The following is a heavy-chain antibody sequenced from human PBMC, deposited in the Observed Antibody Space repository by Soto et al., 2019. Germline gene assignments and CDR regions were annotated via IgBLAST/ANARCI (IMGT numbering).Heavy chain of an antibody. CDR1: GGSISSSSYY. V-gene: IGHV4-39*01. Sequence: PSETLSLTCSVSGGSISSSSYYWGWIRQPAGKGLEWIGSIYYSGSTYYNPSLKSRVTISVDTSKNQFSLRLSSVTAADTAVYYCARSTSCYGCDYYYYGMDVWGQGATVTVSS. CDR2: IYYSGST. J-gene: IGHJ6*02. D-gene: IGHD2-2*01. CDR3: ARSTSCYGCDYYYYGMDV.